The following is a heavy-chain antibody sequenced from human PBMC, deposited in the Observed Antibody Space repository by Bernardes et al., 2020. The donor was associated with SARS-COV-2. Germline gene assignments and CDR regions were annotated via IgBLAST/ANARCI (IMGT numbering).Heavy chain of an antibody. CDR2: ITAYNGKT. D-gene: IGHD2-21*01. CDR1: GYTFVEHG. CDR3: ARDWGAGLYCESGSCYSDWFDP. V-gene: IGHV1-18*01. J-gene: IGHJ5*02. Sequence: ASVKVSCKASGYTFVEHGFSWLRQAPGQGLEWMGWITAYNGKTNYAQKFQGRVTMTIEPSTSTVYMELRSLRSDDTAIYYCARDWGAGLYCESGSCYSDWFDPWGQGTLVSVSS.